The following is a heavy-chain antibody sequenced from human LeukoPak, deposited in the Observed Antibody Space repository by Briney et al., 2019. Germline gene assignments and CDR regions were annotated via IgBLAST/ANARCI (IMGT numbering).Heavy chain of an antibody. CDR2: ISYDGSNK. J-gene: IGHJ4*02. Sequence: PGRSLRLSCAASGFTFSSYAMHWVRQAPGKGLEWAAVISYDGSNKYYADSVRGRFTISRDNSKNTLYLQMNSLRAEDTAVYYCARDGGGKAYGDYVGFFDYWGQGTLVTVSS. CDR3: ARDGGGKAYGDYVGFFDY. CDR1: GFTFSSYA. D-gene: IGHD4-17*01. V-gene: IGHV3-30-3*01.